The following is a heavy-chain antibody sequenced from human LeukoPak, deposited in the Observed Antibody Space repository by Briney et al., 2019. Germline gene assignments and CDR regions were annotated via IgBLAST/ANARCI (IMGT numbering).Heavy chain of an antibody. Sequence: TGGSLRLSCAASGLTVSSSYMSWVRQAPGKGLEWVSIIYNDGSTYYADSMKGRFTISRDNSKNTLYLQVNSLRAEDTAMYYCAKGTMTTLNYWGQGTLVTVSS. CDR3: AKGTMTTLNY. D-gene: IGHD3-16*01. CDR1: GLTVSSSY. J-gene: IGHJ4*02. V-gene: IGHV3-53*01. CDR2: IYNDGST.